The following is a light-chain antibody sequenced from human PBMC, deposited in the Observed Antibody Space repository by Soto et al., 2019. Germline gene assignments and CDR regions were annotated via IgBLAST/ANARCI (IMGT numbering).Light chain of an antibody. CDR3: SSYTTSSTYV. Sequence: QSALTQPASVSGSPGQSITISCTGTSSDVGSYNYVSWYQQHPGKAPKVMIYDVSNRPSGVSYRFSGSKSGNTASLTISGLKAEDEADYYCSSYTTSSTYVFGPGTKVTGL. J-gene: IGLJ1*01. CDR2: DVS. V-gene: IGLV2-14*01. CDR1: SSDVGSYNY.